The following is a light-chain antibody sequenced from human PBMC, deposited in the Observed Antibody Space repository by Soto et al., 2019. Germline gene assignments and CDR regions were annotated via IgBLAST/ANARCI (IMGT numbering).Light chain of an antibody. J-gene: IGKJ1*01. CDR3: QQYTDWPRT. CDR1: QSVSSN. Sequence: ETVMTQSPATLSVSPGERATLSCRASQSVSSNLAWYQQKPGQAPRLLIYGASTRATGIPARFSGSGSGTEFTLTISSLQSEDFADYYCQQYTDWPRTFGQGTKEDIK. V-gene: IGKV3D-15*01. CDR2: GAS.